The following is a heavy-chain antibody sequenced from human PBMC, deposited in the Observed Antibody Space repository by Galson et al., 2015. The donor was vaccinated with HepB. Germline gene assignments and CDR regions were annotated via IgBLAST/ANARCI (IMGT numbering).Heavy chain of an antibody. V-gene: IGHV3-7*01. D-gene: IGHD3-3*01. Sequence: SLRLSCAASGFTFSSYWMSWVRQAPGKGLEWVANTKQDGSENYYVDSVKGRFTISRDNAKNSLYLQMNSLRAEDTAVYYCARAQGTIFGVVITGGYYYMDVWGKGTTVTVSS. CDR1: GFTFSSYW. CDR3: ARAQGTIFGVVITGGYYYMDV. CDR2: TKQDGSEN. J-gene: IGHJ6*03.